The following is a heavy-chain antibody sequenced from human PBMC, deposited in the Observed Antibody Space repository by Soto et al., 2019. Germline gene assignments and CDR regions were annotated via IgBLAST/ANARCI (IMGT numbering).Heavy chain of an antibody. V-gene: IGHV1-69*12. CDR2: IIPIFGTA. CDR3: ARDSVGQWLVSDACDI. Sequence: QVQLVQSGAEVKKPGSSVKVSCKASGGTFSSYAISWVRQAPGPGLEWRGGIIPIFGTANYAQKFQGRVTITADESTSTADMELSSLRSEDPAVYYCARDSVGQWLVSDACDIWGQGTMGTVSS. J-gene: IGHJ3*02. D-gene: IGHD6-19*01. CDR1: GGTFSSYA.